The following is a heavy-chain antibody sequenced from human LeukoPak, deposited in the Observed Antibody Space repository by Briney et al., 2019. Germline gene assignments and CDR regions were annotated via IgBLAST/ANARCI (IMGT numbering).Heavy chain of an antibody. CDR2: IYYSGST. J-gene: IGHJ4*02. D-gene: IGHD5-18*01. CDR3: ARRVDTAMVTYFDY. Sequence: KTSETLSLTCTVPGGSISSYYWSWIRQPPGKGLEWIGYIYYSGSTNYNPSLKSRVTISVDTSKNQFSLKLSSVTAADTAVYYCARRVDTAMVTYFDYWGQGTLVTVS. V-gene: IGHV4-59*08. CDR1: GGSISSYY.